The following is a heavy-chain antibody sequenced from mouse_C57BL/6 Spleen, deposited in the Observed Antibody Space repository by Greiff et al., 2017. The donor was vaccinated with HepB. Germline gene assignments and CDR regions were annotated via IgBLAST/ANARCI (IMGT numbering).Heavy chain of an antibody. J-gene: IGHJ4*01. D-gene: IGHD2-4*01. Sequence: VQLQESGPELVKPGASVKISCKASGYAFSSSWMNWVKQRPGKGLEWIGRIYPGDGDTNYNGKFKGKATLTADKSSSTAYMQLSSLTSEDSAVYFCARRVYYDYDGSYAMDYWGQGTSVTVSS. CDR2: IYPGDGDT. V-gene: IGHV1-82*01. CDR1: GYAFSSSW. CDR3: ARRVYYDYDGSYAMDY.